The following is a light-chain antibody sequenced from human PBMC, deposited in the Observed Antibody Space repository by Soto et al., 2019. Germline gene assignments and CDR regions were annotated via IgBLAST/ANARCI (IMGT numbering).Light chain of an antibody. CDR1: PSVNSGY. CDR2: GAS. J-gene: IGKJ2*01. Sequence: EFVLTQSPATLSLSPGDRATLSCRASPSVNSGYLAWYQQKPGQAPRLLIYGASNRATGIPDRFSGSGSGTDFTLTISRLEPEAFAVYYCQQYASSIMYTFGQGTKLESK. V-gene: IGKV3-20*01. CDR3: QQYASSIMYT.